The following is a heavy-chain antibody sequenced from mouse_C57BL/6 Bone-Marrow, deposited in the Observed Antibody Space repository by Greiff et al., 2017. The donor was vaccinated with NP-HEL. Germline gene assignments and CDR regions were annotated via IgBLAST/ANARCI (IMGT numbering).Heavy chain of an antibody. CDR3: ARYYGSSYNFDY. CDR2: IFPGSGST. Sequence: QVQVKQSGPELVKPGASVKISCKASGYTFTDYYINWVKQRPGQGLEWIGWIFPGSGSTYYIEKFKGKATLTVDKSSSTAYMLLSSLTSEDSAVYFCARYYGSSYNFDYWGQGTTLTVSS. J-gene: IGHJ2*01. D-gene: IGHD1-1*01. CDR1: GYTFTDYY. V-gene: IGHV1-75*01.